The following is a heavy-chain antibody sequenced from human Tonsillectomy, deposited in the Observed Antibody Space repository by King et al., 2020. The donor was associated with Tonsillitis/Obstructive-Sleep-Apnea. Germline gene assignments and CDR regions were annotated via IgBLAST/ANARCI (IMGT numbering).Heavy chain of an antibody. Sequence: QLQESGPGLVKPSETLSLTCTVSSASISSYSWSWIRQPPGKGLEWIGYIYNSGSTNYNPSLKSRVTISVDTSKNQFSLKLRSVTTMDTAVYHCARAPVATTVDSWGQGTLVTVSS. D-gene: IGHD5-12*01. J-gene: IGHJ4*02. V-gene: IGHV4-59*01. CDR1: SASISSYS. CDR3: ARAPVATTVDS. CDR2: IYNSGST.